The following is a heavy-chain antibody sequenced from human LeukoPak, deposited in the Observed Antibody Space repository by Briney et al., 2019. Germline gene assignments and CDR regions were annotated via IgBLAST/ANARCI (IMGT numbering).Heavy chain of an antibody. J-gene: IGHJ4*02. Sequence: TLSLTCTVSGGSISSGSYYWSWIRQPAGKGLEWIGRIYTSGSTNYNPSLKSRVTISVDTSKNQFSLKLSSVTAADTAVYYCARGERFLEWLLYYWGQGTLVTVSS. CDR1: GGSISSGSYY. D-gene: IGHD3-3*01. CDR2: IYTSGST. CDR3: ARGERFLEWLLYY. V-gene: IGHV4-61*02.